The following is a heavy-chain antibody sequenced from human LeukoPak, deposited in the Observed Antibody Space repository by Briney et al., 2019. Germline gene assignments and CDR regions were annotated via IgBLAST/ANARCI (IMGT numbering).Heavy chain of an antibody. CDR2: IIPIFGTA. Sequence: SVKVSCKASGGTFSSYAISWVRQAPGQGLEWMGGIIPIFGTANYARKFQGRVTITADESTSTAYMELSSLRSEDTAVYYCARAKGPETNYDILTGYRYWGQGTLVTVSS. V-gene: IGHV1-69*13. J-gene: IGHJ4*02. CDR1: GGTFSSYA. CDR3: ARAKGPETNYDILTGYRY. D-gene: IGHD3-9*01.